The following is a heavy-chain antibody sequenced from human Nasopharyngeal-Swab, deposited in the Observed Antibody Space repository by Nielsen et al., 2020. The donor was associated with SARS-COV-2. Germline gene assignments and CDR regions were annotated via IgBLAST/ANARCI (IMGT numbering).Heavy chain of an antibody. Sequence: GESLKISCRGFGYSFSTNWIAWVRQMPGKGLEWMGIINPDDSDTRYSPSFQGHVSISADKSITTAYLQWTGLKASDTATYYCARRSDHINSWTFDYWGQGTPVTVSS. D-gene: IGHD6-13*01. CDR2: INPDDSDT. J-gene: IGHJ4*02. V-gene: IGHV5-51*01. CDR3: ARRSDHINSWTFDY. CDR1: GYSFSTNW.